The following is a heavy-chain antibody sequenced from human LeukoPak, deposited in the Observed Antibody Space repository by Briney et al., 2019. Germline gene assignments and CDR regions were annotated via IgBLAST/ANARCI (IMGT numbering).Heavy chain of an antibody. CDR2: ISYDVSNK. Sequence: GRSLRLSCAASGFTFSSYAMHWVRESPGKGREGGTVISYDVSNKYYADPVQGRFTISRDNSKNTLYLQMNRLRAEDTAVYYCASDYYDSSGYSEPYDYWGQGTLVTVSS. CDR1: GFTFSSYA. D-gene: IGHD3-22*01. J-gene: IGHJ4*02. V-gene: IGHV3-30-3*01. CDR3: ASDYYDSSGYSEPYDY.